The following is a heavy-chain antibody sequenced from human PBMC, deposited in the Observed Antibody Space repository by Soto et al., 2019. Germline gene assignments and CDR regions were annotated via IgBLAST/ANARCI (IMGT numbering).Heavy chain of an antibody. CDR1: GFTFYNYA. V-gene: IGHV3-23*01. CDR3: AKDVADCTSASCYNNWVDP. D-gene: IGHD2-2*01. Sequence: EVQLLESGGGLVQPGGSLRLSCAASGFTFYNYAMSWVRQAPGKGLEWVSAISGSGATTYYADSVKGRFTISRDNSKNTLSLQMNGLRAEDTALYYCAKDVADCTSASCYNNWVDPWGQGTVVTVSS. J-gene: IGHJ5*02. CDR2: ISGSGATT.